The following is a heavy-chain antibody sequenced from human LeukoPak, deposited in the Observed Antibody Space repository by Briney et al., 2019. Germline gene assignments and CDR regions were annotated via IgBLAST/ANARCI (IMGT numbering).Heavy chain of an antibody. CDR2: ISGSGGST. Sequence: PGGSLRLSCAASGFTFSSYAMSWVRQAPGKGLEWDSAISGSGGSTYYADSVKGRFTISRDNSKNTLYLQMNSLRAEDTAVYYCAKDLVGIAARFNDFDYWGQGTLVTVSS. D-gene: IGHD6-6*01. CDR3: AKDLVGIAARFNDFDY. CDR1: GFTFSSYA. V-gene: IGHV3-23*01. J-gene: IGHJ4*02.